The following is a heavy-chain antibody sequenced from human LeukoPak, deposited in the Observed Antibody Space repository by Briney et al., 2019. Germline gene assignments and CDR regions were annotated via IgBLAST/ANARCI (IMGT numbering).Heavy chain of an antibody. V-gene: IGHV3-7*01. CDR3: ARDLSRSFSMIRGLIQHREFDF. CDR1: GFTFSSYW. J-gene: IGHJ4*02. D-gene: IGHD3-10*01. CDR2: IKQDGSEK. Sequence: GGSLRLSCAASGFTFSSYWMSWVRQAPGKGLEWVANIKQDGSEKYYVDSVKGRFTISRDNAKNSLYLQMNSLRAEDTAVYYCARDLSRSFSMIRGLIQHREFDFWGRGTLVTVSS.